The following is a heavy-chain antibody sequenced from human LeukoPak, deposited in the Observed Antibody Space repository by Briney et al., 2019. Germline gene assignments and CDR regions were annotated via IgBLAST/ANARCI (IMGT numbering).Heavy chain of an antibody. V-gene: IGHV3-7*01. D-gene: IGHD6-13*01. J-gene: IGHJ4*02. CDR1: GFTFSSYW. Sequence: GGSLRLSCAASGFTFSSYWMSWVRQAPGQGLEWVAIIKQDGSEIYYVDSVKGRFTMSRDNAKNSLYLQMNRLRAEYAAVYYCTRDSWGSSWYGGDYWGQGTLVTVSS. CDR2: IKQDGSEI. CDR3: TRDSWGSSWYGGDY.